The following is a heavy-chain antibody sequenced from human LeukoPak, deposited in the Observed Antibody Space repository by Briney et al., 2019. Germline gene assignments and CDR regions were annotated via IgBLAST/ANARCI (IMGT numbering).Heavy chain of an antibody. CDR1: GFPFSPHW. J-gene: IGHJ4*02. V-gene: IGHV3-74*01. D-gene: IGHD6-13*01. CDR2: KSGDWSARRGAGGSGT. Sequence: GGSPRLFRAASGFPFSPHWKHRVRQAPGKGLVLDSRKSGDWSARRGAGGSGTTYADSVKGRFTISRDNAKNTLYLQMGSLRAEDTAVYYCAREALSSSWYGPDYWGQGTLVTVSA. CDR3: AREALSSSWYGPDY.